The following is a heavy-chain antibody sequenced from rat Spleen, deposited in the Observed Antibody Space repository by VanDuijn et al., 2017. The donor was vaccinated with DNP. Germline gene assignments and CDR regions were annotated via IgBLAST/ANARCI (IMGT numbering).Heavy chain of an antibody. CDR2: ITSSGGGT. CDR3: AIDRSIRVPYVMDV. Sequence: EVQLVESGGDLVQPGRSLKLSCVASGFMFDNHWMIWIRQIPGKGLEWVASITSSGGGTYYPHSVRGRFTISRDDAKNTLYLQMNSLRSEDTATYYCAIDRSIRVPYVMDVWGQGTSVTVSS. CDR1: GFMFDNHW. J-gene: IGHJ4*01. D-gene: IGHD4-1*01. V-gene: IGHV5-31*01.